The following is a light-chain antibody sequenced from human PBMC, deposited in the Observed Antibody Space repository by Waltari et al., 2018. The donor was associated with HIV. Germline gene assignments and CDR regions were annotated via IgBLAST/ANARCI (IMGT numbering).Light chain of an antibody. CDR3: CSYAGSSTYV. CDR1: RSDVGASNY. Sequence: QSALTQPASVSGSPGQAITISCTGTRSDVGASNYGSWYQQHPGKAPKLMIYDVTKRPSGVSNRFSGSKSANTASLTISGLQAEDEADYYCCSYAGSSTYVFGSGTKVTVL. J-gene: IGLJ1*01. V-gene: IGLV2-23*02. CDR2: DVT.